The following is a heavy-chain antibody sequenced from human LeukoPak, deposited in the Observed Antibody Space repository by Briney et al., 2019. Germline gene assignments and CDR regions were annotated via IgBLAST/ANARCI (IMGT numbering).Heavy chain of an antibody. CDR1: GGSISSYC. V-gene: IGHV4-59*08. D-gene: IGHD3-22*01. CDR3: ARWNYYEISGRVFDY. J-gene: IGHJ4*02. Sequence: SETLSLTCTVSGGSISSYCWVWIRQPPGKGLEWIGYIYYNGNTNYNPSLKSRVTISIDTSKTQFSLRLSSVTAADTAVYYCARWNYYEISGRVFDYWGQGTLVSVSS. CDR2: IYYNGNT.